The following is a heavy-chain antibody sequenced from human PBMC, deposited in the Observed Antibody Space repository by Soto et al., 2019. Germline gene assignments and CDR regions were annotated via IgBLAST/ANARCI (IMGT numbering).Heavy chain of an antibody. CDR1: GYTFTGYY. J-gene: IGHJ6*02. CDR3: ARAWDILTGYYMYYYGMDV. Sequence: QVQLVQSGAEVKKPGASVKVSCKASGYTFTGYYMHWVRQAPGQGLEWMGWINPNSGGTNYAQKFQGRVTMTRDTSISTAYMELSRLRSDDTAVYYCARAWDILTGYYMYYYGMDVWGQGTTVTVSS. V-gene: IGHV1-2*02. CDR2: INPNSGGT. D-gene: IGHD3-9*01.